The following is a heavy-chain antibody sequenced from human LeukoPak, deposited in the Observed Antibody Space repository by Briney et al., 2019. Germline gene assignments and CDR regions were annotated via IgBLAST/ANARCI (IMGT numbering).Heavy chain of an antibody. CDR3: ARVGPVGSTYIDY. V-gene: IGHV4-38-2*02. CDR1: GYSISSGYY. Sequence: PSETLSLTCTVSGYSISSGYYWGWIQQRPGKGLEWIGSIYHSGSTNYNPSLKSRVTMSVDTSKNQFSLKLSSVTAADTAVYYCARVGPVGSTYIDYWGQGTLVTVSS. D-gene: IGHD1-26*01. CDR2: IYHSGST. J-gene: IGHJ4*02.